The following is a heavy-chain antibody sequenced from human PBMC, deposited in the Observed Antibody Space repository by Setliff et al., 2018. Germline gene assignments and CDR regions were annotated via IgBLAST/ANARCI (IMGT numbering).Heavy chain of an antibody. CDR2: IIPIFGTT. CDR3: ARERGDIVTTTSYYYYLDV. D-gene: IGHD5-12*01. Sequence: GASVKVSCKASGGTFSNYDISWVRQAPGQGLEWMGGIIPIFGTTNYAQRFQGRVTITTDESTSTAYMELSSLRSEDTAVYYCARERGDIVTTTSYYYYLDVWGKGTTVTVPS. J-gene: IGHJ6*03. CDR1: GGTFSNYD. V-gene: IGHV1-69*05.